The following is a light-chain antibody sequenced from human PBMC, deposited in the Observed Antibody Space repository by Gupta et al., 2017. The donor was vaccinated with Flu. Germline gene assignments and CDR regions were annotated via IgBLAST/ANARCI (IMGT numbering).Light chain of an antibody. J-gene: IGLJ2*01. CDR3: SSYSSVISVI. Sequence: QNQDKAPKLVIYEVSNRPSGVSNRFSGSKSGNTASLTITGLQAEDEGHYYCSSYSSVISVIFGGGTKLTVL. CDR2: EVS. V-gene: IGLV2-14*01.